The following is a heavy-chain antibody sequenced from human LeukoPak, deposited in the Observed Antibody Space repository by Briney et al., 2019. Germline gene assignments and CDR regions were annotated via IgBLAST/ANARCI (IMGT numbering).Heavy chain of an antibody. D-gene: IGHD3-10*01. CDR3: ARGPSGTHLFDY. CDR1: GFTFSSYA. CDR2: IKQDGSEK. Sequence: GGSLRLSCAASGFTFSSYAMSWVRQAPGKGLEWVANIKQDGSEKYYVDSVKGRFTISRDNAKNSLYLQMNSLRAEDTAVYYCARGPSGTHLFDYWGQGTLVTVSS. V-gene: IGHV3-7*03. J-gene: IGHJ4*02.